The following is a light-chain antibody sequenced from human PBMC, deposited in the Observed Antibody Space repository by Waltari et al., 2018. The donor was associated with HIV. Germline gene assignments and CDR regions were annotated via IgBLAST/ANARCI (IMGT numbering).Light chain of an antibody. CDR2: SNN. CDR1: SFHIDSNP. J-gene: IGLJ1*01. Sequence: QSVLTQPPSASGTPGQRVTMSCSGSSFHIDSNPVNWYPQLPGTAPKLLIYSNNQRPSGVPDRFSGSKSGTSASLAISGLQSEDEADYYCAAWDDSLNGYVFGTGTKVTVL. V-gene: IGLV1-44*01. CDR3: AAWDDSLNGYV.